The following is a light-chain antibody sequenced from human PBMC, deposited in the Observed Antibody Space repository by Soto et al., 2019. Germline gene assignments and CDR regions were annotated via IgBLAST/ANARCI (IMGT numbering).Light chain of an antibody. CDR1: QYISTN. Sequence: EIVMTQSPATLSVSPGERATLSCRAGQYISTNLAWYQQKPGQAPRLLIYGASTRATGVPARFSGSGSGTEFTLTISSLQSEDFAVYYCQQYSNWPPSTFGQGTKLEIK. V-gene: IGKV3-15*01. J-gene: IGKJ2*01. CDR3: QQYSNWPPST. CDR2: GAS.